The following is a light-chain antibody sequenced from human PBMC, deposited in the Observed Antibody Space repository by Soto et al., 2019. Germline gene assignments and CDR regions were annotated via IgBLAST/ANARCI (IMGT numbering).Light chain of an antibody. J-gene: IGLJ2*01. CDR1: SSNIGSNY. V-gene: IGLV1-47*01. CDR3: AAWDDSLSGVV. Sequence: QSVLTQPPSASATPGQRVTISCSGSSSNIGSNYVYWYQQLPGTAPKLLIYRNNQRPSGVPDRFSSSKSGTSASLAISGLRSEEEADYYCAAWDDSLSGVVFGGGTKLTVL. CDR2: RNN.